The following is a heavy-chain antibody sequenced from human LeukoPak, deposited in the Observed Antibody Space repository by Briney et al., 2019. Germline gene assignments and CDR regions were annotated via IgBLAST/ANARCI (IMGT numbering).Heavy chain of an antibody. D-gene: IGHD4-11*01. J-gene: IGHJ4*02. CDR2: INSDGSST. Sequence: GGSLRLSCAASGFTFSSYWMHWVRQAPGKGLMWVSRINSDGSSTSYADSVKGRFTISRDNAKNTLYLQMNSLRAEDTAVYYCARGEDYTKFDYWGQGTLVTVSS. V-gene: IGHV3-74*01. CDR1: GFTFSSYW. CDR3: ARGEDYTKFDY.